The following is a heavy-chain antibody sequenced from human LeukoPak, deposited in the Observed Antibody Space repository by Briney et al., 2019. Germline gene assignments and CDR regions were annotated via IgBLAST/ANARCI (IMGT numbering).Heavy chain of an antibody. CDR3: AELGITMIGGV. Sequence: PGGSLRLSCAASGFTFSSYWMSWVRQAPGKGLEWVSYISSSGSTIYYADSVKGRYTISRDNAKNSLYLQMNSLRAEDTAVYYCAELGITMIGGVWGKGTTVTISS. CDR1: GFTFSSYW. V-gene: IGHV3-48*04. J-gene: IGHJ6*04. D-gene: IGHD3-10*02. CDR2: ISSSGSTI.